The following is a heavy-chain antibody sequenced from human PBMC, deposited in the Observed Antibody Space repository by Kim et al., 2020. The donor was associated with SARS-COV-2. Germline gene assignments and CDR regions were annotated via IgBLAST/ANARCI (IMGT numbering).Heavy chain of an antibody. D-gene: IGHD2-2*01. CDR1: GFTFSSYG. CDR2: ISYDGSNK. V-gene: IGHV3-30*18. CDR3: AKDKGGSSTSWHFDY. Sequence: GGSLRLSCAASGFTFSSYGMHWVRQAPGKGLEWVAVISYDGSNKYYADSVKGRFTISRDNSKNTLYLQMNSLRAEDTAVYYCAKDKGGSSTSWHFDYWG. J-gene: IGHJ4*01.